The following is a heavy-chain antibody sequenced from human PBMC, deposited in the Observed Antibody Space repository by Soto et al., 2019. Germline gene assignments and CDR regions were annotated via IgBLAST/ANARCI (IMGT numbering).Heavy chain of an antibody. V-gene: IGHV3-7*03. Sequence: GGSLRLTCAASGFTFRSYWMSWVRQAPGKGLEWVANIKQDGTERQYVDSAKGRFTISRDNAKNSLYLQMDSLRAEDKDVYYCLRGYSGNHAPYFDTWGQETLVTVYS. J-gene: IGHJ4*02. CDR1: GFTFRSYW. D-gene: IGHD3-10*01. CDR3: LRGYSGNHAPYFDT. CDR2: IKQDGTER.